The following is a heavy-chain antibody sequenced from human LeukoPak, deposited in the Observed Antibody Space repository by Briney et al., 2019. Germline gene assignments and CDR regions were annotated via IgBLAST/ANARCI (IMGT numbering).Heavy chain of an antibody. J-gene: IGHJ6*02. D-gene: IGHD5-18*01. CDR2: INSDGSIT. CDR3: ARDAVDTANAV. CDR1: GLTFTTYW. Sequence: GGSLRLSCAASGLTFTTYWMHWVRQAPGKGLVWVSHINSDGSITSYADSVKGRFTISRDNAKNTLYLQMNSLRAEDTAVYYCARDAVDTANAVWGQGTTVTVSS. V-gene: IGHV3-74*01.